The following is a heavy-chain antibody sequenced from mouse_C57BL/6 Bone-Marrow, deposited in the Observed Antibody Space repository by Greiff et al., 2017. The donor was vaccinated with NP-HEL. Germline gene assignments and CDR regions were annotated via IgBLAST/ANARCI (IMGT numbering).Heavy chain of an antibody. J-gene: IGHJ3*01. D-gene: IGHD4-1*01. CDR1: GYTFTSYG. Sequence: VQLQQSGAELARPGASVKLSCKASGYTFTSYGISWVKQRTGQGLEWIGEIYPRSGNTYYNEKFKGKATLTADKSSSTAYMELRSLTSEDSAVYFCARRGDWDVTGAWFAYWGQGTLVTVSA. V-gene: IGHV1-81*01. CDR2: IYPRSGNT. CDR3: ARRGDWDVTGAWFAY.